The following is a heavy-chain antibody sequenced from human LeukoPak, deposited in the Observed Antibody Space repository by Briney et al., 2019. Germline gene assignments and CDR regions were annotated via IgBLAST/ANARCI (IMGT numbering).Heavy chain of an antibody. V-gene: IGHV4-30-4*08. CDR2: IYYSGNT. Sequence: PSETLSLTCTVSGGSISGYYWSWIRQPPGKGLEWIGYIYYSGNTYYNPSLKSRLTISVDTSKNQFSLKLTSVTAADTAVYYCARARRFAAAGTTAFDIWGQGTMVTVSS. D-gene: IGHD6-13*01. J-gene: IGHJ3*02. CDR1: GGSISGYY. CDR3: ARARRFAAAGTTAFDI.